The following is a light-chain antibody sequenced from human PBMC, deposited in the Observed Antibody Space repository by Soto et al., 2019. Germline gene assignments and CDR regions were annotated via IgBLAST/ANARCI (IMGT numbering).Light chain of an antibody. CDR3: QQRGNWPPTWT. CDR2: DAS. Sequence: EIVLTQSPATLSLSPGERATLSCRASQSIGYYLAWYQEKPGQAPRLLIYDASIRATGIPARFSGSWSGTDFTLTINGLEPEDSAVYYCQQRGNWPPTWTFGQGTTVDI. CDR1: QSIGYY. V-gene: IGKV3-11*01. J-gene: IGKJ1*01.